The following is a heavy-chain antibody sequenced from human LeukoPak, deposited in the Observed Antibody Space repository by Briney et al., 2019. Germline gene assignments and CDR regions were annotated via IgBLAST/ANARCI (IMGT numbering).Heavy chain of an antibody. CDR2: ISSSSSYT. Sequence: GGSLTLSCAASGFTISDYYMSWFRQAPGKGLEWVSYISSSSSYTNYADSVKGRFTISRDNAKNSLYLQMNSLRAEDTAVYYCARARAGYGWFDPWGQGTLVTVSS. CDR3: ARARAGYGWFDP. CDR1: GFTISDYY. D-gene: IGHD3-9*01. J-gene: IGHJ5*02. V-gene: IGHV3-11*05.